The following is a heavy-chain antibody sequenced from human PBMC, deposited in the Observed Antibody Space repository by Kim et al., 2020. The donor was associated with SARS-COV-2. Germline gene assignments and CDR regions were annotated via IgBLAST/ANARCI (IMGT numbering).Heavy chain of an antibody. Sequence: SETLSLTCTVSGGSISSYYWSWIRQPPGKGLEWIGYIYYSGSTNYNPSLKSRVTISVDTSKNQFSLKLSSVTAADTAVYYCARDSLPGGGGGDSSGYYVRDAFDIWGQGTMVTVSS. CDR1: GGSISSYY. D-gene: IGHD3-22*01. J-gene: IGHJ3*02. V-gene: IGHV4-59*13. CDR2: IYYSGST. CDR3: ARDSLPGGGGGDSSGYYVRDAFDI.